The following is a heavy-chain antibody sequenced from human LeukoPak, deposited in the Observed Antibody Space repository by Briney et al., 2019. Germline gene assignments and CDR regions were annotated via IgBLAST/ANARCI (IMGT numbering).Heavy chain of an antibody. V-gene: IGHV4-30-4*07. J-gene: IGHJ4*02. D-gene: IGHD5-12*01. Sequence: SETMSLTCAVSGGSINSGGYSWSWIRQPPGKGLEWIGYIYDSGSTYYNPSLKSRVTISVDASKNEFSLKLSSVTAADTAVYYCASHSGGYAYWGQGTLVTVSS. CDR3: ASHSGGYAY. CDR2: IYDSGST. CDR1: GGSINSGGYS.